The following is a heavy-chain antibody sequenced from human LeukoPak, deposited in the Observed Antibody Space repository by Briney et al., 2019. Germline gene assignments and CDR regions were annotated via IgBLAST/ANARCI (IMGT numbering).Heavy chain of an antibody. V-gene: IGHV4-34*01. CDR1: GGSFSGYY. CDR3: ARAGGRGWFDP. CDR2: INHSGST. Sequence: SETLSLTCAVYGGSFSGYYGSWIRQPPGKGLEWIGEINHSGSTNYNPSLKSRVTISVDTSKNQFSLKLSSVTAADTAVYYCARAGGRGWFDPWGQGTLVTVSS. J-gene: IGHJ5*02. D-gene: IGHD2-15*01.